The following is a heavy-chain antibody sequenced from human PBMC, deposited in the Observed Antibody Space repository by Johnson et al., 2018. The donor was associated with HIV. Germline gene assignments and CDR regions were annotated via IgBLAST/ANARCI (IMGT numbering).Heavy chain of an antibody. CDR1: GFTFSSYA. CDR3: ARVSKYYDSIRDAFDI. D-gene: IGHD3-22*01. CDR2: VSYDGSDK. Sequence: VQLVESGGGVVQPGRSLRLSCAASGFTFSSYAMHWVRRAPGKGLEWLAVVSYDGSDKYYAESVKGRFTISRDDSKNTLYLQMNSLRAEDTAVYYCARVSKYYDSIRDAFDIWGQGTMVTVSS. J-gene: IGHJ3*02. V-gene: IGHV3-30*19.